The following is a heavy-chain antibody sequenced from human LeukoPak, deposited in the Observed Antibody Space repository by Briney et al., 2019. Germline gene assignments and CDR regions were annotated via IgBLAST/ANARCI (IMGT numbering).Heavy chain of an antibody. CDR2: ISYDGSNK. V-gene: IGHV3-30-3*01. CDR3: ARDGPGGMITFGGVIVDYYYYGMDV. Sequence: GGSLRLSCAASGFTFSGYPIHWVRQAPGKGLEWVAVISYDGSNKYYADSVKGRFTISRDNSKNTLYLQMNSLRSDDTAVYYCARDGPGGMITFGGVIVDYYYYGMDVWGQGTTVTVSS. D-gene: IGHD3-16*02. J-gene: IGHJ6*02. CDR1: GFTFSGYP.